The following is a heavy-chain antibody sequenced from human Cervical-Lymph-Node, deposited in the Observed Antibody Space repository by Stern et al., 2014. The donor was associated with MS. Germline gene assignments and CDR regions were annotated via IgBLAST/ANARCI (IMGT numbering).Heavy chain of an antibody. V-gene: IGHV1-69*01. CDR2: IIPIFGTA. CDR3: ATGEMAPKSYYYSGMDV. J-gene: IGHJ6*02. D-gene: IGHD5-24*01. Sequence: QLVQSGAEVKKPGSSVKVSCKASGGTFSSYAISWVRQAPGQGLEWMGGIIPIFGTANYAQKLQGRVTISADETTSTGSMKLGSLRSEDPAVYYCATGEMAPKSYYYSGMDVWGQGTPVTVSS. CDR1: GGTFSSYA.